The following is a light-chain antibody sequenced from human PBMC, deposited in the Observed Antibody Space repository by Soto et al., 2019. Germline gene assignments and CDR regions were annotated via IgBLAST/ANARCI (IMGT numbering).Light chain of an antibody. CDR2: EVS. J-gene: IGLJ2*01. V-gene: IGLV2-8*01. Sequence: QSALTQPPSASGSPGQSVTISCTGTSSDVGDYNYVSWYQHHPGKAPKLMIYEVSKRPSGVPDRFSGYKSGNTAYLTVSGLHAEDEADYYCSSYAGSNNFGVFGGGTKLTVL. CDR3: SSYAGSNNFGV. CDR1: SSDVGDYNY.